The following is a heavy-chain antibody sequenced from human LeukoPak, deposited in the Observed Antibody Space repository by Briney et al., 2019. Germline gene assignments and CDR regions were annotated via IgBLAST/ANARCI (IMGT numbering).Heavy chain of an antibody. V-gene: IGHV3-7*01. CDR3: ARDGDYANPRHDY. D-gene: IGHD2-21*02. CDR1: GFTVFNYW. CDR2: INLDGSQK. Sequence: GGSLRLSCAASGFTVFNYWMSWVRQAPGKGLEWVANINLDGSQKYYVDSLKGRFTISRDNAKNSLYLQMNSLRAEDTAVYYCARDGDYANPRHDYWGQGTLVTVSS. J-gene: IGHJ4*02.